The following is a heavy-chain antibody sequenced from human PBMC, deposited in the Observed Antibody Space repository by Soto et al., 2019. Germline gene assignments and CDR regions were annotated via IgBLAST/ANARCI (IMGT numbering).Heavy chain of an antibody. Sequence: QLQLQESGPGLVKPSETLSLTCTVSGGSISSSSYYWGWIRQPPGKGLEWIGSIYYSGSTYYNPSLKSRVTISVDTSKNQFSLKLSSVTAADTAVYYCARREIGYCSGGSCYSGSADYWGQGTLVTVSS. CDR3: ARREIGYCSGGSCYSGSADY. J-gene: IGHJ4*02. CDR2: IYYSGST. V-gene: IGHV4-39*01. D-gene: IGHD2-15*01. CDR1: GGSISSSSYY.